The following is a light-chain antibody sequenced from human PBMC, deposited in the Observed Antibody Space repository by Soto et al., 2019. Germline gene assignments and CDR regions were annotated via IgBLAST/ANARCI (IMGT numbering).Light chain of an antibody. J-gene: IGKJ1*01. CDR3: QQRSNWPPFVT. CDR2: DAS. Sequence: EIVLTQSPATLSLSPGERATLSCRASQSVSSYLALYQQKPGQAPRLLIYDASNRATGIPARFSGSGSGTDFTLTISSLEPEDFAVYYCQQRSNWPPFVTFGQGTKVEIK. CDR1: QSVSSY. V-gene: IGKV3-11*01.